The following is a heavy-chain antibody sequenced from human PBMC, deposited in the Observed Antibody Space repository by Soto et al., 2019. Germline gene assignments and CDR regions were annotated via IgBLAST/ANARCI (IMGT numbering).Heavy chain of an antibody. Sequence: QVQLVQSGSAVRKPGTSVKVSCKTSGYTFSSNGVSWVRQAPGQGLEWMGWISVYDGKTKYAEKFEGRATMTLDTSKTTAYMELRSLRSEDTAVYYCARDGRYFDSNGYFDYWGQGTRVTVSS. CDR1: GYTFSSNG. J-gene: IGHJ4*02. CDR2: ISVYDGKT. D-gene: IGHD3-22*01. CDR3: ARDGRYFDSNGYFDY. V-gene: IGHV1-18*01.